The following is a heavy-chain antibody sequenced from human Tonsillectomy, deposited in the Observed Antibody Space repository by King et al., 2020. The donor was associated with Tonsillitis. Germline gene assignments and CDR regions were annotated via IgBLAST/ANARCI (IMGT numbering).Heavy chain of an antibody. V-gene: IGHV3-21*01. J-gene: IGHJ4*02. CDR3: ARDSGRGYSGYDSRQYYFDY. CDR1: GFTFRSFS. D-gene: IGHD5-12*01. CDR2: FSRSGGYI. Sequence: VQLVESGGGLVKPGGPWRFPGAASGFTFRSFSRNGVARAPGKGWGGVQSFSRSGGYIYYAGPGRARFTISRDNAKNSLYLQRNSLRAEYTAVYYCARDSGRGYSGYDSRQYYFDYWGQGTLVTVSS.